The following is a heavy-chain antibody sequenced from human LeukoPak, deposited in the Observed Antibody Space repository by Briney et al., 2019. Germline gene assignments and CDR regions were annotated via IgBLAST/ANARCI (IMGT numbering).Heavy chain of an antibody. CDR3: AKDRSTSWSLDY. CDR2: ISNDGNNK. J-gene: IGHJ4*02. Sequence: GRSLRLSCAASGFTLSSSGMHWVRQAPGKGLEGVAVISNDGNNKYYADSVKGRFTISRDNSKNTQYLQMNSLGAEDTAVYYCAKDRSTSWSLDYWGQGTLVTVSS. D-gene: IGHD2-2*01. V-gene: IGHV3-30*18. CDR1: GFTLSSSG.